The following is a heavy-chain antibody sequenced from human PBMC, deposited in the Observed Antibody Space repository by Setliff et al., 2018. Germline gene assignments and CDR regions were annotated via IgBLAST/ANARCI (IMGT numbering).Heavy chain of an antibody. J-gene: IGHJ4*02. V-gene: IGHV4-39*07. CDR1: GGSISSSSYY. CDR2: IYYSGST. CDR3: ASRATYYNFWSGYYLY. Sequence: SETLSLTCTVSGGSISSSSYYWGWIRQPPGKGLEWIGSIYYSGSTYYNPSLKSRVTISVDTSKNQFSLKLSSVTAADTAVYYCASRATYYNFWSGYYLYWGQ. D-gene: IGHD3-3*01.